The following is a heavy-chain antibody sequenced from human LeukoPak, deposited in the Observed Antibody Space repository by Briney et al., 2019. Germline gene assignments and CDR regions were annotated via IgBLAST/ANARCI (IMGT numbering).Heavy chain of an antibody. D-gene: IGHD5-18*01. Sequence: GGSLRLSCAASGFIFSNYAMSWVRQAPGKGLQWVSAFSGSGGSTYYADSVKGRFTISRDNSRNTLYLQMNSLRAEDTAVYYCARVGYSYGFYYYYYMDVWGKGTTVTVSS. V-gene: IGHV3-23*01. CDR2: FSGSGGST. CDR3: ARVGYSYGFYYYYYMDV. J-gene: IGHJ6*03. CDR1: GFIFSNYA.